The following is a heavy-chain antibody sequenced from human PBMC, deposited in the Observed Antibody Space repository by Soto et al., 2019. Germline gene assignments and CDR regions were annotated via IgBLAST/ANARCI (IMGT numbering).Heavy chain of an antibody. J-gene: IGHJ4*01. V-gene: IGHV3-21*06. Sequence: GGSLRLSCAASGFTFRSFTMNWVRQAPGKGLEWVSSISISSSDRYYADSVRGRFTISRDNAKNALYLQMNSLRADDTAVYFCVRGMNPLFGGQGTLVTVSS. CDR3: VRGMNPLF. CDR2: ISISSSDR. CDR1: GFTFRSFT.